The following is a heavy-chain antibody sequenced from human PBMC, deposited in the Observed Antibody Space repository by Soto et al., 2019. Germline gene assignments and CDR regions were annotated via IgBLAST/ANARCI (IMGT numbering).Heavy chain of an antibody. CDR1: GFTFGDYA. Sequence: GGSLRLSCTASGFTFGDYAMSWVRQAPGKGLEWVGFIRSKAYGGTTEYAASVKGRFTISRDDSKSIAYLQMNSLKTEDTAVYYCTRDLVVVVPAAYKHPEEFYYYGMDVWGQGXTVTVSS. CDR2: IRSKAYGGTT. V-gene: IGHV3-49*04. D-gene: IGHD2-2*01. J-gene: IGHJ6*02. CDR3: TRDLVVVVPAAYKHPEEFYYYGMDV.